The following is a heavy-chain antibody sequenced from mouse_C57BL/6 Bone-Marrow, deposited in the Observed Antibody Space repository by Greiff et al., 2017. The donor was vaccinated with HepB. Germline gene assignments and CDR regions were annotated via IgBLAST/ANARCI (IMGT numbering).Heavy chain of an antibody. CDR3: ARSFITTVVATENAMYY. V-gene: IGHV1-18*01. CDR2: INPNNGGT. D-gene: IGHD1-1*01. J-gene: IGHJ4*01. Sequence: EVQLQQSGPELVKPGASVKIPCKASGYTFTDYNMDWVKQSHGKSLEWIGDINPNNGGTIYNQKFKGKATLTVDKSSSTAYMELRSLTSEDTAVYYCARSFITTVVATENAMYYWGQGTSVTVSS. CDR1: GYTFTDYN.